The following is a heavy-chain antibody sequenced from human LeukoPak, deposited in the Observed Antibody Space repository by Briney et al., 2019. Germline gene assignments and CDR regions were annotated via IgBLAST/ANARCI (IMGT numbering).Heavy chain of an antibody. Sequence: ASVKVSCKASGYTFFRYGISWVRQAPGQGLEWMGWISTYNGNTNYAQNFQGRVTVTTVTSTSTAYLELRSLRSDDTAVYYCARDWGSGWPYYFDYWGQGTLVTVSS. CDR2: ISTYNGNT. V-gene: IGHV1-18*01. CDR3: ARDWGSGWPYYFDY. J-gene: IGHJ4*02. D-gene: IGHD6-19*01. CDR1: GYTFFRYG.